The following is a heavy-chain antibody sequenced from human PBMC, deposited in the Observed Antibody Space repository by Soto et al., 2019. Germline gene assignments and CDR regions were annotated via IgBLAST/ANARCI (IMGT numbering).Heavy chain of an antibody. CDR2: IDTSGNT. CDR3: ARYSNNWFQTEGMDV. Sequence: SETLSLTCTVSVDSITTYYWSWIRQPAGKGLEWIGRIDTSGNTNYNPSLKSRVTMSVDTSKRQFSLKLTSVTAADTAVYYCARYSNNWFQTEGMDVWGQGTTVTVSS. CDR1: VDSITTYY. V-gene: IGHV4-4*07. J-gene: IGHJ6*02. D-gene: IGHD6-13*01.